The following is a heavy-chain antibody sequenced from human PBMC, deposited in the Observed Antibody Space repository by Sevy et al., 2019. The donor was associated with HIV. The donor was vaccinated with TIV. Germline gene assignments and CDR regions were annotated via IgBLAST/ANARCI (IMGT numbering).Heavy chain of an antibody. V-gene: IGHV3-21*06. Sequence: GESLKISCAASGFTFLNYNMNWVRQAPGKGLEWVSCISGSSNYIYYAESVKGRFIISRDNAKDTLFLQMNSLRADDTAAYYCARGPPDGSYDYFDSWGQGTLVTVSS. D-gene: IGHD1-26*01. CDR1: GFTFLNYN. J-gene: IGHJ4*02. CDR2: ISGSSNYI. CDR3: ARGPPDGSYDYFDS.